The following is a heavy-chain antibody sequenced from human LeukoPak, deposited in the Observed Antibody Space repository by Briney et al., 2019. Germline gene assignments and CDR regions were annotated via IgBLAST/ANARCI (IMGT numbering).Heavy chain of an antibody. CDR3: AREGPRGNSQFDY. Sequence: GGSLRLSCAASGFTFSSYAMSWVRQAPGKGLEWVSGISGSGGSTYYADSVKGRFTIFRDNSKNTLYLQMNSLRAEDTAIYYCAREGPRGNSQFDYWGQGTLVTVSS. D-gene: IGHD2/OR15-2a*01. V-gene: IGHV3-23*01. J-gene: IGHJ4*02. CDR1: GFTFSSYA. CDR2: ISGSGGST.